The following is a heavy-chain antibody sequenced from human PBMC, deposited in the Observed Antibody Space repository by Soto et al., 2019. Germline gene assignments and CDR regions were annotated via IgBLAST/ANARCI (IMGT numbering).Heavy chain of an antibody. CDR1: GASFSGYY. CDR2: INHSGST. D-gene: IGHD3-10*01. CDR3: ARGYGRNFAY. V-gene: IGHV4-34*01. J-gene: IGHJ4*02. Sequence: QVQLQQWGAGLLKPSETLSLTCAVYGASFSGYYWSWIRQPPGKGLEWIGEINHSGSTNYNPSLKSRVTISVDTSKTQLSLKLSSVTAADTAVSYCARGYGRNFAYWGQGTLVTVSS.